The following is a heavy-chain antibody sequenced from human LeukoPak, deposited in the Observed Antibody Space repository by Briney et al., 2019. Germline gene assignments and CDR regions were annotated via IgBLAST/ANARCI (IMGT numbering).Heavy chain of an antibody. CDR3: ARCYYGSGSYPTQTYYYYGMDV. J-gene: IGHJ6*02. V-gene: IGHV3-23*01. CDR1: GFTFSSYA. CDR2: INGRGDST. D-gene: IGHD3-10*01. Sequence: PGGSLRLSCAASGFTFSSYAMSWVRQAPGKGLEWVSGINGRGDSTVYADSVKGRFTISRDNSKNTLYLQMNSLRAEDTAVYYCARCYYGSGSYPTQTYYYYGMDVWGQGTTVTVSS.